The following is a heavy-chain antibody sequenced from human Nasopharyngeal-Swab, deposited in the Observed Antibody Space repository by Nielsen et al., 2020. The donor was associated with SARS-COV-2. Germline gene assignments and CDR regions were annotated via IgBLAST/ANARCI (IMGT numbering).Heavy chain of an antibody. D-gene: IGHD1-26*01. J-gene: IGHJ3*01. CDR3: ARELGQGFDL. Sequence: SETLSLTCSVSGGSITTYHWSWIRQPPGKGLEWIEYIYYTGDTNYDPSLKSRVTISVDTSKNQFSLRLNSVTAVDTAVYYYARELGQGFDLWGQGTLVTVSS. CDR1: GGSITTYH. V-gene: IGHV4-59*01. CDR2: IYYTGDT.